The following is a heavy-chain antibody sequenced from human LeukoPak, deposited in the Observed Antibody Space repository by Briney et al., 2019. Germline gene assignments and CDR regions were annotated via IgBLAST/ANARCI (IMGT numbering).Heavy chain of an antibody. J-gene: IGHJ4*02. D-gene: IGHD2-15*01. CDR2: ISGSGDNR. CDR3: AKAPVTSCRGAFCYPFDY. CDR1: GFTFSSYA. V-gene: IGHV3-23*01. Sequence: GGSLRLSCAASGFTFSSYAMSWVRQAPGKGLEWVSTISGSGDNRYFADSVKGRFTISRDNSKNTLYLQMNSLRAEDTAVYYCAKAPVTSCRGAFCYPFDYWGQGTLVTVSS.